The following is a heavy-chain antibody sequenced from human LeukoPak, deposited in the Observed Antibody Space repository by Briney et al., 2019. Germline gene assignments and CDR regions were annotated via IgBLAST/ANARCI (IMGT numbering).Heavy chain of an antibody. D-gene: IGHD5-24*01. CDR1: GGSISSYY. Sequence: SETLSLTCTVSGGSISSYYWSWIRQPPGKGLEWIGYIYYSGSTNYNPSLKSRVTISVDPSKNQFSLKLSSVTAADTAVYYCAREGRDRYFDYWGQGTLVTVSS. V-gene: IGHV4-59*01. CDR3: AREGRDRYFDY. J-gene: IGHJ4*02. CDR2: IYYSGST.